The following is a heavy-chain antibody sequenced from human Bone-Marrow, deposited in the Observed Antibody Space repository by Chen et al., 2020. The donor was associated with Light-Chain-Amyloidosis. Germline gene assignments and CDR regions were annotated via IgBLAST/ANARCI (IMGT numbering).Heavy chain of an antibody. CDR1: GFAFSSYA. CDR3: AKDISYDDILPGYPADAFDI. J-gene: IGHJ3*02. Sequence: GFAFSSYAMSWVRQAPGMGLEWVSTISGSGGSRYYGDSVKGRLTISRDNSKNALFLQMNSLRAEDTAVYYCAKDISYDDILPGYPADAFDIWGQGTMVTVSS. D-gene: IGHD3-9*01. V-gene: IGHV3-23*01. CDR2: ISGSGGSR.